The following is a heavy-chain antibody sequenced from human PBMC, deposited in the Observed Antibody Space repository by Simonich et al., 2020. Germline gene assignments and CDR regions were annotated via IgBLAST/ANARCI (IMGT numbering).Heavy chain of an antibody. CDR1: GFTFSSYW. CDR2: IKQDGSEK. CDR3: ARDGLGTAYYYMDV. V-gene: IGHV3-7*01. D-gene: IGHD7-27*01. J-gene: IGHJ6*03. Sequence: EVQLVESGGGLVQPGGSLRLSCAASGFTFSSYWMSWVRQAPGKGLEWVANIKQDGSEKYYVDSVKGRFTTSRDNAKNSLYLQMNSLRAEDTAVYYCARDGLGTAYYYMDVWGKGTTVTVSS.